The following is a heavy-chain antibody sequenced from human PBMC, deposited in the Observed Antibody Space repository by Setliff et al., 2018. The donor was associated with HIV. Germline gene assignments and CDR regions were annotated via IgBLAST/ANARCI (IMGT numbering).Heavy chain of an antibody. J-gene: IGHJ3*01. D-gene: IGHD3-10*01. Sequence: GSLRLSCAASGFTFSDDYMSWIRQIPGKGLEWVSYISGSGSVIFYADSVKGRFTISRDNAKTSIYQQMDSLRVEETAVYYCITDGGLNWGQGTMVTVSS. CDR2: ISGSGSVI. CDR3: ITDGGLN. V-gene: IGHV3-11*01. CDR1: GFTFSDDY.